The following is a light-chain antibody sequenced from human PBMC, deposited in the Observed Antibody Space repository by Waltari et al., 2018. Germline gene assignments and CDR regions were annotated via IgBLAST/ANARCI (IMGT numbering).Light chain of an antibody. CDR1: QSIGNL. Sequence: DIQVTQSPSTLSASVGDRVTITCRASQSIGNLLAWYQQKPGKAPKLLISKASTLEGGVPSRFSGSGSGTEFTLTINSLLPEDFATYYYQQYNAYWTFGQGTKVEIK. CDR2: KAS. V-gene: IGKV1-5*03. CDR3: QQYNAYWT. J-gene: IGKJ1*01.